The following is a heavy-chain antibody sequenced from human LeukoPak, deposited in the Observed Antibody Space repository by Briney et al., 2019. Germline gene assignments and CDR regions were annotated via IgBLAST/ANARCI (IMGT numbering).Heavy chain of an antibody. CDR1: GYTFTSYD. Sequence: ASVKVSCKASGYTFTSYDINWVRQATGQGLEWMGWMNPNSGNTGYAQKFQGRVTITADKSTSTAYMELSSLRSEDTAVYYCARGPPSSSSYYFDYWGQGTLVTVSS. D-gene: IGHD6-13*01. J-gene: IGHJ4*02. V-gene: IGHV1-8*01. CDR3: ARGPPSSSSYYFDY. CDR2: MNPNSGNT.